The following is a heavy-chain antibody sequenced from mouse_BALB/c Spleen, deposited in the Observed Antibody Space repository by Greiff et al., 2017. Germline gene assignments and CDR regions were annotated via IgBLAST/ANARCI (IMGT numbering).Heavy chain of an antibody. V-gene: IGHV2-9-2*01. CDR2: IWTGGGT. D-gene: IGHD2-3*01. Sequence: VHLVESGPGLVAPSQSLSITCTVSGFSLTSYDISWIRQPPGKGLEWLGVIWTGGGTNYNSAFMSRLSISKDNSKSQVFLKMNSLQTDDTAIYYCVSGPDGPFAYWGQGTLVTVSA. CDR1: GFSLTSYD. CDR3: VSGPDGPFAY. J-gene: IGHJ3*01.